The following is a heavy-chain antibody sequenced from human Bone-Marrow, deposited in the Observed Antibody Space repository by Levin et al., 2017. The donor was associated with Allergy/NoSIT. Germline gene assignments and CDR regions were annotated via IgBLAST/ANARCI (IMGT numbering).Heavy chain of an antibody. J-gene: IGHJ6*02. CDR3: ARGMAEQWPGPNSGDYGMDV. V-gene: IGHV1-2*02. Sequence: ASVKVSCKASGYTFTGYYMHWVRQAPGQGLEWMGWINPNSGGTNYAQKFQGRVTMTRDTSISTAYMELSRLRSDDTAVYYCARGMAEQWPGPNSGDYGMDVWGQGTTVTVSS. CDR1: GYTFTGYY. D-gene: IGHD6-19*01. CDR2: INPNSGGT.